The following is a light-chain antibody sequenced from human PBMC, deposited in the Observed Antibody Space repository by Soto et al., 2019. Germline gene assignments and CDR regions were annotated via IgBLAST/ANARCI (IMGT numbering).Light chain of an antibody. J-gene: IGLJ3*02. Sequence: QSVLTQPASVSGSPGQSITISCTGTSSDVGGYNYVSWFQQHPGKAPKLKIYEVSNRPSGVSNRFSGSKSGNTASLTISELQAEDEADYYFTSFTTISTWVFGGGTKVTVL. CDR1: SSDVGGYNY. V-gene: IGLV2-14*01. CDR2: EVS. CDR3: TSFTTISTWV.